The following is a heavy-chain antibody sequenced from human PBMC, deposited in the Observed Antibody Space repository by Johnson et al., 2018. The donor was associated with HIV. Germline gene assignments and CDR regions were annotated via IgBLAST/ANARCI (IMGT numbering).Heavy chain of an antibody. Sequence: VQLVESGGGVVQPGRSLRLSCAASGFTFGSYAMHWVRQAPGKGLEWISYISGGGVGTFYADSVKGRFTISRDNGNKVVYLQMESLRVEDTADYYCVRDQGSGWPTNAFDIWGRGTRVTVSS. J-gene: IGHJ3*02. CDR2: ISGGGVGT. CDR3: VRDQGSGWPTNAFDI. D-gene: IGHD6-19*01. V-gene: IGHV3-48*04. CDR1: GFTFGSYA.